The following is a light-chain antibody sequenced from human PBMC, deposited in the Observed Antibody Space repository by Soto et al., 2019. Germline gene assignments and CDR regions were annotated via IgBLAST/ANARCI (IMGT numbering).Light chain of an antibody. CDR2: AXX. Sequence: ALQMTQSPSTLPASVGDRVTITCRASQSMINFFALYHHKPGNAPSLXXXAXXXVXSAVRSRFSGIRSGTDFTLTISCLQSEDFATYHCQQYYSYPQTFGQGTKVDIK. CDR3: QQYYSYPQT. CDR1: QSMINF. V-gene: IGKV1-8*01. J-gene: IGKJ1*01.